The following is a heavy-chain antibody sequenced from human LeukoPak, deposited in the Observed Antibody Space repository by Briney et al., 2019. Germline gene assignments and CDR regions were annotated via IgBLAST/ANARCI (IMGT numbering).Heavy chain of an antibody. Sequence: SETLSLTCTVSGGSISSGDYYWSWIRQPPGKGLEWIGYIYYSGSTNYNPSLKSRVTISVDTSKNQFSLKLSSVTAADTAVYYCARRDGRIAVAGTRGGNWFDPWGQGTLVTVSS. D-gene: IGHD6-19*01. CDR1: GGSISSGDYY. CDR3: ARRDGRIAVAGTRGGNWFDP. J-gene: IGHJ5*02. V-gene: IGHV4-61*08. CDR2: IYYSGST.